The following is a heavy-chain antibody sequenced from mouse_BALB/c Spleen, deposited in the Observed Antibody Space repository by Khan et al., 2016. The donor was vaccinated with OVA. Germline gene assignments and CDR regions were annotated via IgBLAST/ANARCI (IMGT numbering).Heavy chain of an antibody. D-gene: IGHD1-1*01. CDR3: GRQPYDHYYIMDY. J-gene: IGHJ4*01. CDR2: IWSDGSI. Sequence: QVQLQQSGPGLVAPSQSLSITCTISGFSLTNYGVHWVRQPPGKGLEWLVVIWSDGSITYSSVLISRLTISKDNSKSQAFLKMNSIQTADTAMYYCGRQPYDHYYIMDYWGQGTSVTVSS. V-gene: IGHV2-6-1*01. CDR1: GFSLTNYG.